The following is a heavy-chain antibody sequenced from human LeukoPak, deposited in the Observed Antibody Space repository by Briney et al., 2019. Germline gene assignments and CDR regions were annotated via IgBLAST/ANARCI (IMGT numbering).Heavy chain of an antibody. CDR3: AKSPGYCSGGSCYSGGAFDI. V-gene: IGHV3-48*01. Sequence: GGSLRLSCAASGFTFSSYSMNWVRQAPGKGLEWVSYISSSSSTIYYADSVKGRFTISRDNSKNTLYLQMNSLRAEDTAVYYCAKSPGYCSGGSCYSGGAFDIWGQGTMVTVSS. CDR1: GFTFSSYS. D-gene: IGHD2-15*01. CDR2: ISSSSSTI. J-gene: IGHJ3*02.